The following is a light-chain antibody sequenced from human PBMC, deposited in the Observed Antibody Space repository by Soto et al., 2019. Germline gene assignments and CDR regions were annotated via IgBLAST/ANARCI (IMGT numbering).Light chain of an antibody. J-gene: IGKJ4*01. V-gene: IGKV1-9*01. CDR1: QGISNY. CDR3: KQVKTYPLT. Sequence: IPFTHASSPLFAFLGDRVPITFPASQGISNYLAWYQQRPGKAQKLLIYTAYTLQSGVQSRFSGSGSGTDFTLTIRSLQPEDFATYYCKQVKTYPLTFGGGTKVDIK. CDR2: TAY.